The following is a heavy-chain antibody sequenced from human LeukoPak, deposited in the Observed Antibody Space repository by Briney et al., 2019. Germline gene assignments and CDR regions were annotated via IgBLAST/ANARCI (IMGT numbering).Heavy chain of an antibody. J-gene: IGHJ5*02. Sequence: GGALRLSCAASGFTFSDYYMSWIRQAPGKGLEWVSYISSSGSTIYYADSVKGRFTISRDNAKNSLYLQMTSLRAEDTAVYYCAKYNWNSKRFDPWGQGTLVTVSS. V-gene: IGHV3-11*04. CDR3: AKYNWNSKRFDP. CDR2: ISSSGSTI. CDR1: GFTFSDYY. D-gene: IGHD1-7*01.